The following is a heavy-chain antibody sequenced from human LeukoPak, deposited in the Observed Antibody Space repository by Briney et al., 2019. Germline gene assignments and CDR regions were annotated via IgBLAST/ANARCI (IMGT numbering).Heavy chain of an antibody. CDR2: IRSKAYGGTI. V-gene: IGHV3-49*04. J-gene: IGHJ6*02. D-gene: IGHD5-18*01. CDR3: TRGPIQLWIHNAMDV. Sequence: GGSLRLSCTTAGFTVGDYAMSWVRKAPGKGLEWVGFIRSKAYGGTIEYAASVKGRFTISRDDSKSIAYLQMNSLKIEDTALYYCTRGPIQLWIHNAMDVWGQGTTVTVSS. CDR1: GFTVGDYA.